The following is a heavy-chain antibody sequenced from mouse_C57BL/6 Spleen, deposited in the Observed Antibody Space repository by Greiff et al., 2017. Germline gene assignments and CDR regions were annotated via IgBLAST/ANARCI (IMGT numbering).Heavy chain of an antibody. CDR1: GFTFSDYG. V-gene: IGHV5-17*01. Sequence: EVQRVESGGGLVKPGGSLTLSCAASGFTFSDYGMHWVRQAPEKGLEWVAYISSGSSTIYYADTVKGRFTISRDNAKNTLFLQMTSLRSEDTDMYYCARGYYYGSSYVEYYAMDDWGQGTSVTVSS. CDR3: ARGYYYGSSYVEYYAMDD. D-gene: IGHD1-1*01. CDR2: ISSGSSTI. J-gene: IGHJ4*01.